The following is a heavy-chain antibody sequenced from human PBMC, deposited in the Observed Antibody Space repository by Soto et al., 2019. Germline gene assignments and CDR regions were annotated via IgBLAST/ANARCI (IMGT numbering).Heavy chain of an antibody. V-gene: IGHV3-30*18. D-gene: IGHD3-10*02. J-gene: IGHJ6*02. Sequence: RRLSCAASGFTFSSYGMHWVRQAPGKGLEWVAVISYDGSNKYYADSVKGRFTISRDNSKNTLYLQMNSLRAEDTAVYYCAKDCSYGMDVWGQGTTVTVSS. CDR2: ISYDGSNK. CDR3: AKDCSYGMDV. CDR1: GFTFSSYG.